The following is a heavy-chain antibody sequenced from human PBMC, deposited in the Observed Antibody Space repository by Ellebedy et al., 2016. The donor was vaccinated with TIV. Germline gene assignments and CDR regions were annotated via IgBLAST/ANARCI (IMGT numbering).Heavy chain of an antibody. CDR3: AREDGDYPVDAFDV. D-gene: IGHD4-17*01. V-gene: IGHV3-30*03. CDR2: VSFDGNKK. Sequence: GESLKISCAGSGFTFGGFGIHWVRQAPGKGLEWVAVVSFDGNKKYYSDSVKGRFTISRDNSKNTLHLHMDTLRNEDTAVYYCAREDGDYPVDAFDVWGQGTMVTVSS. J-gene: IGHJ3*01. CDR1: GFTFGGFG.